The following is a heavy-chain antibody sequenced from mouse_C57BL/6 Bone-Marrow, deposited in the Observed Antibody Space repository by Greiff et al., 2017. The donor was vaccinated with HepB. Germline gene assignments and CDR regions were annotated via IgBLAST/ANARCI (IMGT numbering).Heavy chain of an antibody. J-gene: IGHJ4*01. V-gene: IGHV1-76*01. D-gene: IGHD1-1*01. Sequence: QVQLKQSGAELVRPGASVKLSCKASGYTFTDYYINWVKQRPGQGLEWIARIYPGSGNTYYNEKFKGKATLTAEKSSSTAYMQLSSLTSEDSAVYFCARGDYYGDYAIDDWGQGTSVTVSS. CDR2: IYPGSGNT. CDR1: GYTFTDYY. CDR3: ARGDYYGDYAIDD.